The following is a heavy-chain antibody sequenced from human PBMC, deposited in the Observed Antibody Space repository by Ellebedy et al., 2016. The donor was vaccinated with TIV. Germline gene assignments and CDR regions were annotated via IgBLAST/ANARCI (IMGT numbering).Heavy chain of an antibody. CDR3: ARDRDYGDLHSDY. Sequence: ASVKVSCKASGFTFTSSAMQWVRQARGQRLEWIGWIVVGSGNTNYAQKFQGRVTITADKSTSTAYMELSSLRSEDTAVYYCARDRDYGDLHSDYWGQGTLVTVSS. V-gene: IGHV1-58*02. J-gene: IGHJ4*02. CDR2: IVVGSGNT. D-gene: IGHD4-17*01. CDR1: GFTFTSSA.